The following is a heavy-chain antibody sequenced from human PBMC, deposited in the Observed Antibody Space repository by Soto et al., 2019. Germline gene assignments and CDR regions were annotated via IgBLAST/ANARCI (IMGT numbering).Heavy chain of an antibody. CDR2: INHSGST. V-gene: IGHV4-34*01. CDR1: GGSFSCYY. CDR3: ASSRYGSGSYYDR. J-gene: IGHJ4*02. Sequence: ETLSLTCAVYGGSFSCYYWSWIRQPPGRGLEWIGEINHSGSTNYNPSLKSRVTISVDTSKNQFSLKLSSVTAADTAVYYCASSRYGSGSYYDRWGQGTLVTVSS. D-gene: IGHD3-10*01.